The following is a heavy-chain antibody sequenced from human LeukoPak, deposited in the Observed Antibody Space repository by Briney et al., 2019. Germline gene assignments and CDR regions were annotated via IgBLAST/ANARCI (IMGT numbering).Heavy chain of an antibody. CDR3: ARDSSGSYSPFDY. Sequence: ASVKVSCKAFGYTFTSNYMHWVRQAPGQGPEWMGVISPSGGSTTYAQKFQGRVTMTRDMSTSTVYMELSSPRSEDTAVYCCARDSSGSYSPFDYWGQGTLVTVSS. V-gene: IGHV1-46*01. CDR1: GYTFTSNY. CDR2: ISPSGGST. D-gene: IGHD3-10*01. J-gene: IGHJ4*02.